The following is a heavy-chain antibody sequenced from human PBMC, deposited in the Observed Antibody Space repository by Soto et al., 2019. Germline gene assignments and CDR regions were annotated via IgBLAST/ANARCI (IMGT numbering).Heavy chain of an antibody. CDR3: AREGTSSSSGYYYYYGMDV. J-gene: IGHJ6*02. V-gene: IGHV4-59*01. CDR2: IYYSGST. Sequence: TSETLSLTCTVSGVSIISYYWSWIRQPPGKGLEWIGYIYYSGSTNYNPSLKSRVTISVDTSKNQFSLKLSSVTAADTAVYYCAREGTSSSSGYYYYYGMDVWGQGTTVTVSS. CDR1: GVSIISYY. D-gene: IGHD6-6*01.